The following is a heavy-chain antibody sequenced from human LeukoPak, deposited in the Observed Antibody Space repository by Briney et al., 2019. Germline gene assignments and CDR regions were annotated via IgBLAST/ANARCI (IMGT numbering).Heavy chain of an antibody. J-gene: IGHJ4*02. Sequence: SETLSLTCAVYGGSFSGYYWSWIRQPPGKGLEWIGSIYHSGSTYYNPSPKSRVTISVDTSKNQFSLKLSSVTAADTAVYYCARDSGYDYPNDYWGQGTLVTVSS. CDR1: GGSFSGYY. V-gene: IGHV4-34*01. D-gene: IGHD5-12*01. CDR3: ARDSGYDYPNDY. CDR2: IYHSGST.